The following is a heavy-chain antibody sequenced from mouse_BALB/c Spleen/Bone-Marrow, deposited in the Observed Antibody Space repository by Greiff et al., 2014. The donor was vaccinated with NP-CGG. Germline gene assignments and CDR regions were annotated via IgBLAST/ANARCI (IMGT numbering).Heavy chain of an antibody. V-gene: IGHV2-6-7*01. J-gene: IGHJ4*01. CDR2: IWGDGST. CDR1: GFSLTGYG. D-gene: IGHD1-1*01. Sequence: VQLQQSGPGLVAPSQSLAITCTVSGFSLTGYGVKWVRQPPGKGLEWLGEIWGDGSTDYNSALKSRLSISEGNSKSQVFLKMNSLQTDDTARYYCARDYGTGAMDYWGQGTSVTVSS. CDR3: ARDYGTGAMDY.